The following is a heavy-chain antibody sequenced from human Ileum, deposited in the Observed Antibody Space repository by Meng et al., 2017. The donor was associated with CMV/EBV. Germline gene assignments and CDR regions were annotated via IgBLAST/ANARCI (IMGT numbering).Heavy chain of an antibody. CDR3: ARDGGGNYQKYFRH. D-gene: IGHD1-26*01. V-gene: IGHV3-11*04. Sequence: AYGFTLSDYYMSWIRQAPGKGLEWVSYISSSGSIMSYADSVKGRFTISRDNAKNSLYLQVSSLRAEDTAVYYCARDGGGNYQKYFRHWGQGTLVTVSS. J-gene: IGHJ1*01. CDR2: ISSSGSIM. CDR1: GFTLSDYY.